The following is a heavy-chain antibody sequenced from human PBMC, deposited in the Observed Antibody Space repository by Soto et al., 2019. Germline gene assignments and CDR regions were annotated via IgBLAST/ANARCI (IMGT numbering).Heavy chain of an antibody. CDR1: GFTFSNYG. J-gene: IGHJ4*02. Sequence: GGSLRLSCAASGFTFSNYGMHWVRQAPGKGLEWVAVIWYDGSNKYYADSVKGRFTISRDNSKNTLYLQMNSLRAEDTAVYYCARGTVVAATTVFDYWGQGTLVTVSS. V-gene: IGHV3-33*01. D-gene: IGHD2-15*01. CDR2: IWYDGSNK. CDR3: ARGTVVAATTVFDY.